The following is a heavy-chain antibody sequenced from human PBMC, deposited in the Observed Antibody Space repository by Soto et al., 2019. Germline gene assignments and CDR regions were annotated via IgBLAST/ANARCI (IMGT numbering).Heavy chain of an antibody. CDR2: IYYSGST. V-gene: IGHV4-59*08. CDR1: GGSISSDY. J-gene: IGHJ5*02. D-gene: IGHD2-15*01. CDR3: ARLGRYCSGGRCYAWFDP. Sequence: QVQLQESGPGLVKPSETLSLTCTVSGGSISSDYWSWIRQPPGKGLEWIGYIYYSGSTNYNPSLMSRVTIPVDTSKNQFSLKLSSVTAADTAVYYCARLGRYCSGGRCYAWFDPWGQGTLVPVSS.